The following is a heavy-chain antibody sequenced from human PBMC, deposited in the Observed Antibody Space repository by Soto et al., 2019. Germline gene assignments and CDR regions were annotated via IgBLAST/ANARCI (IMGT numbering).Heavy chain of an antibody. V-gene: IGHV4-4*02. D-gene: IGHD6-6*01. CDR1: SGSIDNVYW. CDR2: NSHDGVT. J-gene: IGHJ6*02. Sequence: TSETLSLTCAVSSGSIDNVYWWSWVRQSPGKGLEWIGENSHDGVTNYNPSLESRVTISLDKSKNQFSLKLSSVTAADTAVYYCARGSSIAGLYYGMDVWGQGTTVTVSS. CDR3: ARGSSIAGLYYGMDV.